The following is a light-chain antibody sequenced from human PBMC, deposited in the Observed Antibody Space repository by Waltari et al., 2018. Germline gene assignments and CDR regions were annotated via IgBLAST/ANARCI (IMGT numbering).Light chain of an antibody. CDR3: SSYTSSSTYV. J-gene: IGLJ1*01. CDR1: SSDVGGYNY. Sequence: QSALTQPASVSGSPGQSITISCTGTSSDVGGYNYVSWYQQHPGKAPKLMIYDVGNRPSGVSHRFSGSKSGNTASLTISGLQAEDEADYYCSSYTSSSTYVFGTGTKVTVL. V-gene: IGLV2-14*01. CDR2: DVG.